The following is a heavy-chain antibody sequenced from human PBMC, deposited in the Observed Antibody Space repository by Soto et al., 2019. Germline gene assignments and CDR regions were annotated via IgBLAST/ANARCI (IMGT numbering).Heavy chain of an antibody. J-gene: IGHJ4*02. CDR3: ARTLNYDILTGPGY. CDR2: MNPNSGNT. D-gene: IGHD3-9*01. Sequence: ASVKVSCTASGYTFTSYDINWVRQATGQGLEWMGWMNPNSGNTGYAQKFQGRVTMTRNTSISTAYMELSSLRSEDTAVYYCARTLNYDILTGPGYWGQGTLVTVSS. CDR1: GYTFTSYD. V-gene: IGHV1-8*01.